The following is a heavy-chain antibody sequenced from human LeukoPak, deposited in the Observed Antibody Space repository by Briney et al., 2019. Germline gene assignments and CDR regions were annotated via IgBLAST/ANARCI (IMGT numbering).Heavy chain of an antibody. CDR2: IYYSGST. J-gene: IGHJ5*02. V-gene: IGHV4-59*02. Sequence: SETLSLTCTVSGASVTSSHWNWIRQPPGKGLEWIGYIYYSGSTNYNPSLKSRVTISVDTSKNQFSLKLSSVTAADTAVYYCARIVVVPAALWDWFDPWGQGTLVTVSS. D-gene: IGHD2-2*01. CDR1: GASVTSSH. CDR3: ARIVVVPAALWDWFDP.